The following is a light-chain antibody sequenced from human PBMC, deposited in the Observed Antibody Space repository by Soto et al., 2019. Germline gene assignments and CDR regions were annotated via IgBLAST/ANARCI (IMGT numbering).Light chain of an antibody. CDR1: SSDVGGYNY. J-gene: IGLJ1*01. CDR2: EVS. Sequence: LTQPASVSGSPGQSITISCTGTSSDVGGYNYVSWYQQHPGKAPKLMIYEVSNRPSGVSNRFSGSKSGNTASLTISGLQAEDEADYYCSSYTSSSLEVFGTGTKVTVL. V-gene: IGLV2-14*01. CDR3: SSYTSSSLEV.